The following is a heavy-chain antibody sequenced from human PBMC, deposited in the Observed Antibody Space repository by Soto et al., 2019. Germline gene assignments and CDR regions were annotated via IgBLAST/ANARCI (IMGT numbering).Heavy chain of an antibody. D-gene: IGHD3-10*01. J-gene: IGHJ4*02. V-gene: IGHV3-23*01. CDR1: GFTFSNYA. CDR2: FTRSGNT. CDR3: AREFAPGSPNYDY. Sequence: GGSLRLSCAASGFTFSNYAMSWVRQAPGKGLEWVSTFTRSGNTYYADSVKGRFTIYRDNSKNTLCLQMDSLRAEDTAVYYCAREFAPGSPNYDYWGLGTLVTVSS.